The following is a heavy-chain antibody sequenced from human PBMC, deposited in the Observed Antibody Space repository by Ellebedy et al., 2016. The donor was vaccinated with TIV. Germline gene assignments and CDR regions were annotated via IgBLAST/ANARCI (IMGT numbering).Heavy chain of an antibody. CDR1: GFTFNSYV. J-gene: IGHJ6*02. CDR3: AKARCGDYVIFGLDA. V-gene: IGHV3-23*01. Sequence: PGGSLRLSCVASGFTFNSYVMSWVRQAPGKGLEWVSAISSSGHRTFYADSVKGRFPSSRDNSKNTLRLQMYSLRVDDTAVDDCAKARCGDYVIFGLDAWGQGTTVPVSS. CDR2: ISSSGHRT. D-gene: IGHD4-17*01.